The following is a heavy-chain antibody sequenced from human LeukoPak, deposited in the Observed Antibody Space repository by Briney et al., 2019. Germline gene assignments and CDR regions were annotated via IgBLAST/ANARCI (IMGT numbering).Heavy chain of an antibody. J-gene: IGHJ6*03. D-gene: IGHD6-13*01. CDR1: GGTFSSYA. Sequence: SVKVSCKASGGTFSSYAISWVRQAPGQGLEWMGGIIPIFGTANYAQKFQGRVTITADKSTSTAYMELSSLRSEDTAVYYCARNGYSSSPYYYFMDVWGKGTTVTVSS. CDR2: IIPIFGTA. V-gene: IGHV1-69*06. CDR3: ARNGYSSSPYYYFMDV.